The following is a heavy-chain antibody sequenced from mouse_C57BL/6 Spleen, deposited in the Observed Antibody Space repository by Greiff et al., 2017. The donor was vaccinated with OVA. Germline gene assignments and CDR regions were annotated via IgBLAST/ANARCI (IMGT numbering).Heavy chain of an antibody. CDR2: FYPGSGSI. CDR3: ARHEEGHPDYYDPNYYAMDY. Sequence: QVQLQQSGAELVKPGASVKLSCKASGYTFTEYTIHWVKQRSGQGLEWIGWFYPGSGSIKYNEKFKDKATLTADKSSSTVYMELSRLTSEDSAVYFCARHEEGHPDYYDPNYYAMDYWGQGTSVTVSS. V-gene: IGHV1-62-2*01. CDR1: GYTFTEYT. J-gene: IGHJ4*01. D-gene: IGHD2-4*01.